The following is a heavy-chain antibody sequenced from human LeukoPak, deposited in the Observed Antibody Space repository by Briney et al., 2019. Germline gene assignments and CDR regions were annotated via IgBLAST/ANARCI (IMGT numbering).Heavy chain of an antibody. CDR3: AKVGYYYDSSGYFAQGFYYFDY. J-gene: IGHJ4*02. Sequence: GGSLRLSCAASGFTFSSYAMSWVRQAPGKGLGWVSAIIGSGGSTYYADSVKGRFTISRDNSKNTLYLQRNSLRAEDTAVYYCAKVGYYYDSSGYFAQGFYYFDYWGQGTLVTVSS. V-gene: IGHV3-23*01. CDR2: IIGSGGST. D-gene: IGHD3-22*01. CDR1: GFTFSSYA.